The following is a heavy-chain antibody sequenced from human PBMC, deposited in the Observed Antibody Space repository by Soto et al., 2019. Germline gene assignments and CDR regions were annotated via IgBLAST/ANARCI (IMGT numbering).Heavy chain of an antibody. Sequence: EVQLVESGGGLAQPGGSLRLSCAASGFTFSSYWMSWVRQAPGKGLEWVANIKQDGSEKYYVDSVKGRFTISRDNAKNSLYLQMNSLRAEDTAVYYCARMYYDILTGYYRTSYWHDYWGQGTLVTVSS. CDR1: GFTFSSYW. CDR3: ARMYYDILTGYYRTSYWHDY. V-gene: IGHV3-7*01. J-gene: IGHJ4*02. CDR2: IKQDGSEK. D-gene: IGHD3-9*01.